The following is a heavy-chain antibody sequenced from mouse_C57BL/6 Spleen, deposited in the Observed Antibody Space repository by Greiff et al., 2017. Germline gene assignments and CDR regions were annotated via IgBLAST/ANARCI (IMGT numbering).Heavy chain of an antibody. Sequence: QVQLQQSGPELVKPGASVKISCKASGYAFSSSWMNWVKQRPGKGLEWIGRIYPGDGDTNYNGKFKGKATLTADKSSSTAYMQLSSLTSEDSAVYFCARQRGNYGDYAMDYWGQGTSVSVSS. CDR2: IYPGDGDT. CDR3: ARQRGNYGDYAMDY. D-gene: IGHD2-1*01. V-gene: IGHV1-82*01. J-gene: IGHJ4*01. CDR1: GYAFSSSW.